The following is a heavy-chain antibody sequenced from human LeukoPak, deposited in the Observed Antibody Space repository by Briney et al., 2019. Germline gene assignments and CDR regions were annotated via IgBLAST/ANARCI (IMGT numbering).Heavy chain of an antibody. CDR1: GFTFSSYA. V-gene: IGHV3-23*01. CDR3: AKPRGLGIVGAHFDY. D-gene: IGHD1-26*01. CDR2: ISAGDST. J-gene: IGHJ4*02. Sequence: GGSLRLSCVTTGFTFSSYAMSWVRQAPGKGLEWVSTISAGDSTYYPDSVKGRFIISRDNSKNTLYLQMNSLRAEDTALYYCAKPRGLGIVGAHFDYWGQGTLVTVSS.